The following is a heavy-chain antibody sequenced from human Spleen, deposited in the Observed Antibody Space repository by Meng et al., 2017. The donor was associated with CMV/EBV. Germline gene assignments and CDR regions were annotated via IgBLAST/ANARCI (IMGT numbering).Heavy chain of an antibody. CDR1: GDSIRRSSYY. V-gene: IGHV4-61*01. CDR3: ARELAAAGNFDY. Sequence: SETLSLTCTVSGDSIRRSSYYWDWIRQPPGKGLEWIGYVYYSGSTNYNPSLKSRVTISVDASKNQFSLKLSSVTAADTAVYSCARELAAAGNFDYWGQGTLVTVSS. CDR2: VYYSGST. J-gene: IGHJ4*02. D-gene: IGHD6-13*01.